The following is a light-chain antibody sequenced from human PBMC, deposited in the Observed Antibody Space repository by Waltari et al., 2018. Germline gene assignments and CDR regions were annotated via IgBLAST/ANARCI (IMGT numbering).Light chain of an antibody. CDR1: SGSIDTNY. Sequence: KFMLTQPHSVSESPGKTFTISCTGSSGSIDTNYVQWYQQRPGSAPRTVIYDDNQRPSGVPDRFSGSIDSSSNSASLTISGLKTEDEADYYCQSSDSSTGVVFGGGTKLTVL. V-gene: IGLV6-57*02. CDR3: QSSDSSTGVV. CDR2: DDN. J-gene: IGLJ2*01.